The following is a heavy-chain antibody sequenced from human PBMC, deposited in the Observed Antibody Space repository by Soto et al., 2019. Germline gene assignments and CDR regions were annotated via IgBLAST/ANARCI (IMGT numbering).Heavy chain of an antibody. CDR1: RFTFSSFA. J-gene: IGHJ4*02. D-gene: IGHD3-10*01. CDR3: AKVVGSF. V-gene: IGHV3-30*18. CDR2: ISYDGSDK. Sequence: GGSLRLSCAASRFTFSSFAMHWVRQAPGKGLEWVAVISYDGSDKYYADSVEGRFSISRDNSKNTLYLQMNSLKTEDTAVYYCAKVVGSFWGQGTLVTVYS.